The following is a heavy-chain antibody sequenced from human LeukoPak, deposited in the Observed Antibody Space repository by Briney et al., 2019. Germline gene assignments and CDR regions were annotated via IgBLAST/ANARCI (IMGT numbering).Heavy chain of an antibody. J-gene: IGHJ4*02. V-gene: IGHV3-49*04. CDR3: ISVSSGYRIY. Sequence: GGSLRLSCTASGFTFADYAMSWVRQAPGKGLEWVGFIRSKAYGGTTEYAASVKGRFTISRDDSKSIAYLQMNSLKTEDTAVYYCISVSSGYRIYWGQGTLVTVSS. CDR1: GFTFADYA. CDR2: IRSKAYGGTT. D-gene: IGHD3-22*01.